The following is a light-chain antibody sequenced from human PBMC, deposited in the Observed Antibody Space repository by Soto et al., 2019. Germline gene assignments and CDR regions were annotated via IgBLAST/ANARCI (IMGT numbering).Light chain of an antibody. CDR2: RNN. V-gene: IGLV1-47*01. CDR1: SSNIRSNY. CDR3: AVWDDSLSGYV. J-gene: IGLJ1*01. Sequence: QSVLTQPPSASGTPGQRVTISCSGSSSNIRSNYVYWYHQLPGTAPKLLIYRNNLRPSGVPDRFSGSKSGASASLAIGGLRSEYEADYFCAVWDDSLSGYVFGTGTKVTVL.